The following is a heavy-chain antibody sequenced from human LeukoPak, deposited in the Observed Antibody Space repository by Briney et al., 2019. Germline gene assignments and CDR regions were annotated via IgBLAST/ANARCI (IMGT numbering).Heavy chain of an antibody. V-gene: IGHV1-69*04. CDR2: IIPILGIA. D-gene: IGHD4-17*01. CDR3: AREGGTVSFDY. J-gene: IGHJ4*02. Sequence: ASVKVSCKASGGTFSSYAISWVRQAPGQGLEWMGRIIPILGIANYAQKFQGRVTITADKSTSTAYMELSSLRSEDTAVYYCAREGGTVSFDYWGQGTLVTVSS. CDR1: GGTFSSYA.